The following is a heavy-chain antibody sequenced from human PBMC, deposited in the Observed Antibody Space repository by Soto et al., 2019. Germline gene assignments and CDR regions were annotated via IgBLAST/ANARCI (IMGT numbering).Heavy chain of an antibody. D-gene: IGHD2-8*01. CDR1: GFTFSSYA. CDR2: ISGSGGST. J-gene: IGHJ4*02. Sequence: PGGSLRLSCAAPGFTFSSYAMSWVRQAPGKGLEWVSAISGSGGSTYYADSVKGRFTISRDNAKNSLYLQMSSLRDEDTAVYYCAKYCSSDVCFDYWGQGTLVTVSS. V-gene: IGHV3-23*01. CDR3: AKYCSSDVCFDY.